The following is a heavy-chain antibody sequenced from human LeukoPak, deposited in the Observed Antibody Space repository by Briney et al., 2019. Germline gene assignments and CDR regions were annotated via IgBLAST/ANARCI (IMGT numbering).Heavy chain of an antibody. Sequence: PGGSLRLSCAASGITFSSYAMNWVRQAPGKGPEWVSGITGGGDSTYYADSVRGRFTISRDNSRDTLYLQMNSLRAEDTAVYYCLFYYERSGYSHVWGQGTTVTVSS. CDR2: ITGGGDST. D-gene: IGHD3-22*01. V-gene: IGHV3-23*01. CDR1: GITFSSYA. CDR3: LFYYERSGYSHV. J-gene: IGHJ6*02.